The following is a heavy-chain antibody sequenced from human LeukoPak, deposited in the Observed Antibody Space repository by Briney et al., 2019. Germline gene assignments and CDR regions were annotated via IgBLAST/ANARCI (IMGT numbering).Heavy chain of an antibody. Sequence: KTGGSLRLSCAASGFTFSSYWMHWVRQAPGKGLVWVSRINSDGSSTSYADSVKGRFTISRDNAKNTLYLQMNSLRAEDTAVYYCAASKYSSGWYKVDDAFDIWGQGTMVTVSS. D-gene: IGHD6-19*01. CDR3: AASKYSSGWYKVDDAFDI. J-gene: IGHJ3*02. CDR1: GFTFSSYW. CDR2: INSDGSST. V-gene: IGHV3-74*01.